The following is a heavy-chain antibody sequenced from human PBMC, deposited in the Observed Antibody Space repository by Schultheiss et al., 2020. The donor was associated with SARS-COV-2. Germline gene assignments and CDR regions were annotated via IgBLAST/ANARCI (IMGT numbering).Heavy chain of an antibody. CDR2: SKSKTDGGTT. V-gene: IGHV3-15*01. Sequence: GGSLRLSCAASGFTFSNAYMSWVRQAPGKGLEWVGRSKSKTDGGTTEYAAPVKGRFTISRDDSKNTLYLQMNSLTTEDTGVYYCTTDRVGTYCGNWGQGTLVTVSS. CDR3: TTDRVGTYCGN. CDR1: GFTFSNAY. D-gene: IGHD7-27*01. J-gene: IGHJ4*02.